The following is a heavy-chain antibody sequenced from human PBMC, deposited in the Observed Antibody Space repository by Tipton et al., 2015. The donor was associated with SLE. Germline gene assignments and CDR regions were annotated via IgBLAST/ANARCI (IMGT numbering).Heavy chain of an antibody. CDR1: GGSVNRGGYF. V-gene: IGHV4-31*03. CDR2: IYYTGST. J-gene: IGHJ5*02. D-gene: IGHD3-3*01. Sequence: TLSLTCTVSGGSVNRGGYFWSWIRQPPGKGLEWIAYIYYTGSTYYNPSLKSRVTMSVDTSKNQFSLNLSSVTAADTAVYYCARDLGVVMEGWFDPWGQGTLVTVSS. CDR3: ARDLGVVMEGWFDP.